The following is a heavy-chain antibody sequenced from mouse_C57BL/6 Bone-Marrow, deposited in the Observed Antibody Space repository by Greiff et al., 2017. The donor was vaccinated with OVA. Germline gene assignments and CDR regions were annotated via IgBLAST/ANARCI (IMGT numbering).Heavy chain of an antibody. Sequence: QVQLKESGAELVRPGASVTLSCKASGYTFTDYEMHWVKQTPVHGLEWIGAIDPETGGTAYNQKFKGKAILTADKSSSTAYMELRSLTSEDSAVYYCTRCPSRPWYFDVWGTGTTVTVSS. CDR1: GYTFTDYE. V-gene: IGHV1-15*01. CDR2: IDPETGGT. J-gene: IGHJ1*03. CDR3: TRCPSRPWYFDV.